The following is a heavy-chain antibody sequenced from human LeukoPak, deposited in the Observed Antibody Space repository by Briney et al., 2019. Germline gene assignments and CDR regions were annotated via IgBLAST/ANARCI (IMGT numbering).Heavy chain of an antibody. CDR3: ARGRYYYDSSGYYSDY. V-gene: IGHV4-34*01. D-gene: IGHD3-22*01. CDR1: GGSFSGYY. CDR2: INHSGST. Sequence: SETLSLTCAVYGGSFSGYYWSWIRQPPGKGLEWIGEINHSGSTNYNPSLKSRVTIPVDTSKNQFSLKLSSVTAADTAVYYCARGRYYYDSSGYYSDYWGQGTLVTVSS. J-gene: IGHJ4*02.